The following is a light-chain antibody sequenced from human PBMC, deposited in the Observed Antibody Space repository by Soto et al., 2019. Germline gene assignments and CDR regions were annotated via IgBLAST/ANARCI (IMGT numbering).Light chain of an antibody. J-gene: IGKJ5*01. Sequence: EIVLTQSPGTLSLSPGERATLSCRASQTIGNNYLAWYQQKPGQAPGLLIHRASTRATGIPDRFSGSGSGTDFTLTISRLEPEDFATYYCLQDYNYPPTFGQGTRWRL. CDR1: QTIGNNY. V-gene: IGKV3-20*01. CDR2: RAS. CDR3: LQDYNYPPT.